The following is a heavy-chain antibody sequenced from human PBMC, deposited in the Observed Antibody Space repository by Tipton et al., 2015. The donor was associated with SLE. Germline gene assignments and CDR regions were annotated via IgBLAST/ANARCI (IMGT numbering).Heavy chain of an antibody. V-gene: IGHV4-61*01. CDR3: ARHIPGGSSWHYYYYYGMDV. CDR1: GYSISSGYL. Sequence: TLSLTCSVSGYSISSGYLWSWIRQPPGKGLEWIGYIFYTGGTSYNPSLKSRVTMSIDSPRKQFSLKVRSVTAADTAVYYCARHIPGGSSWHYYYYYGMDVWGQGTTVTVSS. J-gene: IGHJ6*02. CDR2: IFYTGGT. D-gene: IGHD6-13*01.